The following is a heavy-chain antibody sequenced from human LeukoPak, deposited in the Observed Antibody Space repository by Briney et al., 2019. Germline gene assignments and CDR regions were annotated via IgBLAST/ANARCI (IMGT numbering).Heavy chain of an antibody. Sequence: GGSLRLSCTGSGFTFDDYAMYWVRQAPGKDLEWVSGISWNSGSMAYADSVKGRFTVSRDNARNSLYLGMSRLRLEDTALYYCTRGNYHNFLGNPSSYFDSWGQGTLVTVSS. CDR3: TRGNYHNFLGNPSSYFDS. CDR2: ISWNSGSM. J-gene: IGHJ4*02. D-gene: IGHD1-7*01. V-gene: IGHV3-9*01. CDR1: GFTFDDYA.